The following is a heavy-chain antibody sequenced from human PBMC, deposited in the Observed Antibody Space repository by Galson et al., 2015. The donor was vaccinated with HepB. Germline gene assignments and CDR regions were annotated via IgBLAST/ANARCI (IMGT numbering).Heavy chain of an antibody. CDR2: ISSSSGTI. CDR3: ARGGIPITMRGCFQD. D-gene: IGHD3-22*01. CDR1: GFTFSNYN. J-gene: IGHJ1*01. Sequence: SLRLSCAASGFTFSNYNMNWVRQAPGKGLEWVSYISSSSGTIHYADSVKGRFTISRDNAKNSLSLQMNSLRDEDTAVYYCARGGIPITMRGCFQDWGQGTLVTVSS. V-gene: IGHV3-48*02.